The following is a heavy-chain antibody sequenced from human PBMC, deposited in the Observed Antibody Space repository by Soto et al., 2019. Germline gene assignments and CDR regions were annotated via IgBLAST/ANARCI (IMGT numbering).Heavy chain of an antibody. Sequence: QVQLVQSGAEVKKPGASVKVSCKASGYTFTSYGISWVRQAPGQGLEWMGWISAYNGNTNYAQKLQGRVTMTTDTSTSTAYMELRSLRSDDTAVYYCARDYRWQQLASRYYYYGMDVWGQGTTVTVSS. V-gene: IGHV1-18*04. J-gene: IGHJ6*02. CDR1: GYTFTSYG. D-gene: IGHD6-13*01. CDR2: ISAYNGNT. CDR3: ARDYRWQQLASRYYYYGMDV.